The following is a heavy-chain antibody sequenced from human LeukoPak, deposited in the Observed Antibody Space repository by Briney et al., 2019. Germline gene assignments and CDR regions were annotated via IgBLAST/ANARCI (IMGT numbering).Heavy chain of an antibody. CDR1: GFTFSSYS. CDR2: ISSSSSYI. D-gene: IGHD3-22*01. J-gene: IGHJ4*02. CDR3: AKLHYYDSSGYYYFDY. V-gene: IGHV3-21*04. Sequence: GGSLRLSCAASGFTFSSYSMNWVRQAPGKGLEWVSSISSSSSYIYYADSVKGRFTISRDNAKNTLYLQMNSLRAEDTAVYYCAKLHYYDSSGYYYFDYWGQGTLVTVSS.